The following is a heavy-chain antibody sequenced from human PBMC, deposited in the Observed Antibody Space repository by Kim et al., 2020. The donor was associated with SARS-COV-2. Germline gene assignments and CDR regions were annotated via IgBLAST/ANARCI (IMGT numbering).Heavy chain of an antibody. Sequence: SETLSLTCTVSGGSISSYYWSWIRQPPGKGLEWIGYIYYSGSTNYNPSLKSRVTISVDTSKNQFSLKLSSVTAADTAVYYCARDRGCSGGSCYYSLDYWGQGTLVTVSS. CDR1: GGSISSYY. CDR3: ARDRGCSGGSCYYSLDY. CDR2: IYYSGST. V-gene: IGHV4-59*01. J-gene: IGHJ4*02. D-gene: IGHD2-15*01.